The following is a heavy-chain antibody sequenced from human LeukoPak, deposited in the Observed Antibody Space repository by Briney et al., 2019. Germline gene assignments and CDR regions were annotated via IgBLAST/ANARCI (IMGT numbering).Heavy chain of an antibody. CDR1: GYSMSSGHY. V-gene: IGHV4-38-2*01. Sequence: SESLSLTCAVSGYSMSSGHYWGWIRQPPGKGLEWIGSIHHSGSTYYNPPLKSRVTISVDTSNNKFSLKLSSVTAADTAVYYCARRYCGSISCYLDFWGQGTLVTVS. CDR3: ARRYCGSISCYLDF. D-gene: IGHD2-2*01. J-gene: IGHJ4*02. CDR2: IHHSGST.